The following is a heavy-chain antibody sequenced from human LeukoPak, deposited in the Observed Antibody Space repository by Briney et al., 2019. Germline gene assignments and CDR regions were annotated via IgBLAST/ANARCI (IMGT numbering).Heavy chain of an antibody. CDR3: ASVLRGYNWNDPSY. V-gene: IGHV3-7*01. CDR2: IKQDGSEK. D-gene: IGHD1-20*01. J-gene: IGHJ4*02. Sequence: PGGSLRLSCAASGFTFSSYWMSWVRQAPGKGLEWVANIKQDGSEKYYVDSVKGRFTISRDNAKNSLYLQMNSLRAEDTAVYYCASVLRGYNWNDPSYWGQGTLVTVSS. CDR1: GFTFSSYW.